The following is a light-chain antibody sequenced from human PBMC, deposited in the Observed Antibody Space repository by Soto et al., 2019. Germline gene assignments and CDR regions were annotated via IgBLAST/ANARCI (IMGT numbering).Light chain of an antibody. CDR2: GAF. CDR3: QQYNDWPLT. V-gene: IGKV3-15*01. J-gene: IGKJ1*01. CDR1: QSVSNN. Sequence: EILMTQSPVTLSVSPGERVTLSCRASQSVSNNLAWYQQKPGQAPRLLIYGAFTMATGVPARFSGAGSGTEFTLTISSLQSEDFALYYCQQYNDWPLTFGQGTKVEI.